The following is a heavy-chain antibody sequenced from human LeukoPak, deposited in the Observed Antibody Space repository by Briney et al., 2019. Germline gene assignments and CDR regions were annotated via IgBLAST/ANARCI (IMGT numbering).Heavy chain of an antibody. D-gene: IGHD4-17*01. CDR2: INPSGGST. CDR1: GYTFSSYY. CDR3: ARDLTVTTWKPKNWFDP. Sequence: GASVKVSCKASGYTFSSYYMHWVRQAPGQGIEWMGIINPSGGSTNYAQKFQGRVTMTRDMSTSTVYMELSSLRSEDTAVYYCARDLTVTTWKPKNWFDPWGQGTLVTVSS. J-gene: IGHJ5*02. V-gene: IGHV1-46*01.